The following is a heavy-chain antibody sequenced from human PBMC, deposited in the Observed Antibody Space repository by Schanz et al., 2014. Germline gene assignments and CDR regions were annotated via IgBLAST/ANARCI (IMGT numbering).Heavy chain of an antibody. CDR2: INAHTGNT. Sequence: QLMQSGSEVRKPGASVKVSCKASGYIFGSHGMTWVRQAPGQGPELMGWINAHTGNTQYAQKFQGRVNMTRDTVTTTVHLELTSLRTDDTSIYYCARVHIATYHYHSPRAFDIWGQGTRVTVSS. CDR1: GYIFGSHG. V-gene: IGHV1-18*01. CDR3: ARVHIATYHYHSPRAFDI. J-gene: IGHJ3*02. D-gene: IGHD3-10*01.